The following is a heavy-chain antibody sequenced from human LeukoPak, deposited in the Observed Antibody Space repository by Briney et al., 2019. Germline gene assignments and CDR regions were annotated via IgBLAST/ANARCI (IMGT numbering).Heavy chain of an antibody. Sequence: GGSLRLSCGASGFIFRNAHMTWVRQAPGKSLEWVGRIMSNPAGGTSDYGAAVKGRFTISRDDSRNMLYLQLTNVRADDTAVCYCTTLAYDVHYWGRGTLVTVSS. D-gene: IGHD3-3*01. CDR2: IMSNPAGGTS. CDR1: GFIFRNAH. V-gene: IGHV3-15*05. CDR3: TTLAYDVHY. J-gene: IGHJ4*02.